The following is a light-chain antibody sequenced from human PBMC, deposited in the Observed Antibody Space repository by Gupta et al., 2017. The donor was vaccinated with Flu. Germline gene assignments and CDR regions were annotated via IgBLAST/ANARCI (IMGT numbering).Light chain of an antibody. V-gene: IGLV2-14*03. CDR2: NVS. CDR1: SSDIGNYNY. CDR3: SSYTSFTTLV. Sequence: HSALTQPASVSGSPGQSLTISCTGTSSDIGNYNYVSWYQQHPGKAPKLLIYNVSERPSGVSNRFSASKSGNTASLTISGLQTEDEADYYCSSYTSFTTLVFGAGTKVTVL. J-gene: IGLJ1*01.